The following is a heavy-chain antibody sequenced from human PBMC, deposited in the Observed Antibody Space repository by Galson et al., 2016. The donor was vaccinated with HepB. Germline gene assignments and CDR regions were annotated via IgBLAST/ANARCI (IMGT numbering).Heavy chain of an antibody. Sequence: SVKVSCKASGYTFTNHAMHWVRQAPGQSLEWMGWINTGKGITKYSQKFQDRVTITRDTSASTGYMELSNLRSEDTAVYFCARLSTSGTYFGYWGQGVLVTVSS. CDR2: INTGKGIT. CDR1: GYTFTNHA. CDR3: ARLSTSGTYFGY. V-gene: IGHV1-3*04. J-gene: IGHJ4*02. D-gene: IGHD1-26*01.